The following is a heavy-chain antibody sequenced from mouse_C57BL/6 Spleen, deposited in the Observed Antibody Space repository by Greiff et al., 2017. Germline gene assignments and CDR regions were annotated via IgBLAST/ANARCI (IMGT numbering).Heavy chain of an antibody. Sequence: VQLQESGAELARPGASVKLSCRASGYTFTSYGISWVKQRTGQGLEWIGEIYPRSGNTYYNEKFKGKATLTADKSSSTAYMELRSLTSEDSAVYFCARGTMGAMDYWGQGTSVTVSS. J-gene: IGHJ4*01. V-gene: IGHV1-81*01. CDR2: IYPRSGNT. D-gene: IGHD1-1*02. CDR3: ARGTMGAMDY. CDR1: GYTFTSYG.